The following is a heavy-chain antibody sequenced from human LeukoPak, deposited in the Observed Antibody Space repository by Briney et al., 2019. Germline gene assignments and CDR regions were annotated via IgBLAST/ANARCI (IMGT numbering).Heavy chain of an antibody. V-gene: IGHV4-4*02. CDR1: GGSISSSNW. J-gene: IGHJ4*02. Sequence: PSGTLSLTWAVSGGSISSSNWWSWVRQPPGKGLEWIGEIYHSGSTNYNPSLKSRVTISVDKSKNQFSLKLSSVTAADTAVYYCARSYDILTPTLGYWGQGTLVTVSS. D-gene: IGHD3-9*01. CDR3: ARSYDILTPTLGY. CDR2: IYHSGST.